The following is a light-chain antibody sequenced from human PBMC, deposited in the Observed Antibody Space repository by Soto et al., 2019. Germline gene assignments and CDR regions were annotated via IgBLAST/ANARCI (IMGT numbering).Light chain of an antibody. CDR2: GAS. CDR1: QSVSNNY. J-gene: IGKJ1*01. V-gene: IGKV3-20*01. CDR3: QQHGSSGT. Sequence: EIVLTHSSVTLSLSRVERATLSCRASQSVSNNYLAWYQQKPGQAPRLLIYGASNRATGIPDRFSGSGSGTDFTLTISRLETEDFAVYYCQQHGSSGTFGQGTKVDIK.